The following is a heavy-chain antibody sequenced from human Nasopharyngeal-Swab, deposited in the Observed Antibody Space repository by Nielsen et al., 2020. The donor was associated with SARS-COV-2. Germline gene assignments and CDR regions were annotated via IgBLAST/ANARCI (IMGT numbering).Heavy chain of an antibody. CDR1: GVTFSNYA. CDR2: ISYDGNYK. J-gene: IGHJ6*02. V-gene: IGHV3-30*18. CDR3: AKEDLSGYDSTSYYGMDV. D-gene: IGHD5-12*01. Sequence: SGVTFSNYAMHWVRQSPGQELEWMAVISYDGNYKYYADSVKCRFTISRDNSKNTVFLQMNSLRAEDTAVYYCAKEDLSGYDSTSYYGMDVWGQGTTVTVSS.